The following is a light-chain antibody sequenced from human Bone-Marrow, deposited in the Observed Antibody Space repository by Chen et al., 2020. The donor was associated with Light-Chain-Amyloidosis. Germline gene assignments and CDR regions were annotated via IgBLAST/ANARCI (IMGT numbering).Light chain of an antibody. CDR3: QVWDRSSDRPV. V-gene: IGLV3-21*02. CDR2: DDS. J-gene: IGLJ3*02. CDR1: NIGSTS. Sequence: YVLTQPSSVSVDPGQTATIACGGNNIGSTSVHWYQQTPGQAPLLVVYDDSDRPSGIPERLSGSNSGNTATLTISRVEAGDEADYYCQVWDRSSDRPVFGGGTKLTVL.